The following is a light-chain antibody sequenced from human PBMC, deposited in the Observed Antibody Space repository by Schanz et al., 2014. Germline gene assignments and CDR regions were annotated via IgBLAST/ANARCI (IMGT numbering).Light chain of an antibody. V-gene: IGKV3-20*01. CDR1: QSVSSGY. J-gene: IGKJ1*01. Sequence: EIVLTQSPGTLSLSPGERATLSCRASQSVSSGYLAWYQQKPGQAPRLLIYGASRRAAGIPDRFSGSGSGTDFSLTISRLEPEDFAVYYCQQYNNWPRSFGHGTKVEIK. CDR3: QQYNNWPRS. CDR2: GAS.